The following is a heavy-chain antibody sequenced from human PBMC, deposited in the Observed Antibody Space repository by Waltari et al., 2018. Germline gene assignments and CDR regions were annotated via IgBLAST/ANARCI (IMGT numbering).Heavy chain of an antibody. CDR1: GFTFYTFA. D-gene: IGHD4-17*01. CDR2: ISGRGDST. CDR3: AKGSTTMTSPFDH. Sequence: EVQLVESGGGLVQPGGSLRLSCASSGFTFYTFAMNWVRQTPGKGVEWVSGISGRGDSTYYADSVKGRFTISRDNSKNTLYLQMNSLRAEDTAVYYCAKGSTTMTSPFDHWGQGTLVTVSS. J-gene: IGHJ4*02. V-gene: IGHV3-23*04.